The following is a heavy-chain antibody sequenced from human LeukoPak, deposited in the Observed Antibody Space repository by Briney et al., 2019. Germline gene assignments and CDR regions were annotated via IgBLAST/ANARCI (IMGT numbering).Heavy chain of an antibody. J-gene: IGHJ5*02. CDR1: GYTFTGYY. CDR3: ARLAVAGYNWFDP. CDR2: INPNSGGT. Sequence: ASVKVSCKASGYTFTGYYMHWVRQAPGQGLEWMGWINPNSGGTNYAQKFQGWVTMTRDTSISTAYMELSRLRSGDTAVYYCARLAVAGYNWFDPWGQGTLVTVSS. V-gene: IGHV1-2*04. D-gene: IGHD6-19*01.